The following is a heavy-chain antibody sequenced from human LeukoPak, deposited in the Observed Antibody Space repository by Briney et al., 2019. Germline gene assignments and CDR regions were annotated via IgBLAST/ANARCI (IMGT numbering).Heavy chain of an antibody. D-gene: IGHD3-10*01. J-gene: IGHJ4*02. CDR2: IYSSGST. CDR3: AGGGDSFGSGSYYKAYFDY. CDR1: GGSIRRYY. V-gene: IGHV4-59*01. Sequence: SETLSLTCAVSGGSIRRYYWSWVRQPPGKGLEWIGYIYSSGSTNYNPSLKSRVTISVDTSKNQFSLHLSSVTAADTAVYYCAGGGDSFGSGSYYKAYFDYWGQGTLVTVSS.